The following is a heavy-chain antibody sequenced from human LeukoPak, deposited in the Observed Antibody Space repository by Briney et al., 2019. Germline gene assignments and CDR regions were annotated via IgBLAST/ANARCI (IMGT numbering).Heavy chain of an antibody. CDR2: IRGNAGTT. Sequence: GGTLRLSCAASGFIFSNYGMSWVRQAPGKGLEWVSAIRGNAGTTYYADSVKGRFSIFRDNYKNMLYLQMNSLRVEDTAVYYCAKGHGDASGYYYFDSWGQGTLVTVSS. J-gene: IGHJ4*02. D-gene: IGHD3-22*01. V-gene: IGHV3-23*01. CDR3: AKGHGDASGYYYFDS. CDR1: GFIFSNYG.